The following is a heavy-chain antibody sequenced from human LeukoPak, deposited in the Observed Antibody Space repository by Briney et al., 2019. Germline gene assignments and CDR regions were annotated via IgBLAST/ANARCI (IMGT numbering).Heavy chain of an antibody. CDR2: ISSSSSYI. V-gene: IGHV3-21*01. CDR3: ARGVYDSSGYYHYYYYMDV. Sequence: GGSLRLSCAASGFIFSSYGMHWVRQAPGKGLEWVSSISSSSSYIYYADSVKGRFTISRDNAKNSLYLQMNSLRAEDTAVYYCARGVYDSSGYYHYYYYMDVWGKGTTVTVSS. J-gene: IGHJ6*03. CDR1: GFIFSSYG. D-gene: IGHD3-22*01.